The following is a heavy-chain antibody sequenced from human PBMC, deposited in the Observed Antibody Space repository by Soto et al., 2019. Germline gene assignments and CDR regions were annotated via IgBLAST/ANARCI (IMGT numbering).Heavy chain of an antibody. CDR2: ISAAGDP. D-gene: IGHD1-1*01. Sequence: EVQLVESGGGLVQPGGSLRLSCEASGFTFRNYDMHWVRQGTGKGLEWVSGISAAGDPDYADSVEGRFTISRENAQSSFFLQMNSLRGGDTAVYYCARTGGDFYGLDVWGQGTTVIVSS. CDR1: GFTFRNYD. CDR3: ARTGGDFYGLDV. V-gene: IGHV3-13*05. J-gene: IGHJ6*02.